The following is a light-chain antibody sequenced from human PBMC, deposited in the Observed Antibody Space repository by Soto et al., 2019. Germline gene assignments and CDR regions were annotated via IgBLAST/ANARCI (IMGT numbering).Light chain of an antibody. V-gene: IGKV1-5*03. CDR2: RAS. Sequence: DIQMTQSPSTLSASVGDRVTITCRASQSIRSWLAWYQQKPGKAPNLLIYRASSLESGVPSRFSGSGSGTEFILTISCLQPDDLATYYCQQYDSYPRTFGQGTKVEIK. CDR3: QQYDSYPRT. J-gene: IGKJ1*01. CDR1: QSIRSW.